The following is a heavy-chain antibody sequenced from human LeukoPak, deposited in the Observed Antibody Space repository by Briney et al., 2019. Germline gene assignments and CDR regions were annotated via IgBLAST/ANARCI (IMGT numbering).Heavy chain of an antibody. CDR3: ARDRITMVGGGKGWFEP. V-gene: IGHV1-46*01. Sequence: ASVKVSCKASGYTFTSYYMHWVRQAPGQGLEWMVIINPSGGSTSYAQKFQGRVTMTTDTSTSTVYMELSSLRSEDTAVYYCARDRITMVGGGKGWFEPWGQGTLVTVSS. CDR2: INPSGGST. CDR1: GYTFTSYY. D-gene: IGHD3-10*01. J-gene: IGHJ5*02.